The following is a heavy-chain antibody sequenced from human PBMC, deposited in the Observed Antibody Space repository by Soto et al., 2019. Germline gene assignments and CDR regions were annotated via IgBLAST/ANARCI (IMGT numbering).Heavy chain of an antibody. CDR3: ARLLTGSFDY. CDR1: GVSITSGGYS. Sequence: QVQLQESGPGLVKPSQTLSLTCTVSGVSITSGGYSWSWIRQHPGKGLEWIAYIYYSGNTYYNPSIKGRVTMSVDASKRQFSLNLTSVTAADTVRYCCARLLTGSFDYWGQGTLVTVSS. J-gene: IGHJ4*02. CDR2: IYYSGNT. V-gene: IGHV4-31*03. D-gene: IGHD3-9*01.